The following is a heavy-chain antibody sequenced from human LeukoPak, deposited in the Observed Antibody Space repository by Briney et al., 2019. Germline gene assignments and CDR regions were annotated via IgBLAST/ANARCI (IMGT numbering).Heavy chain of an antibody. Sequence: GGSLGLSCAASGFTFSSYSMNWVRQAPGKGLEWVSYISGGSSTIFYADSVKGRFTISRDNAKNSLYLQMHSLRAEDTAVYYCARGINWLLSSFDFWGQRTLVTVSS. V-gene: IGHV3-48*01. CDR3: ARGINWLLSSFDF. CDR2: ISGGSSTI. CDR1: GFTFSSYS. J-gene: IGHJ4*02. D-gene: IGHD3-9*01.